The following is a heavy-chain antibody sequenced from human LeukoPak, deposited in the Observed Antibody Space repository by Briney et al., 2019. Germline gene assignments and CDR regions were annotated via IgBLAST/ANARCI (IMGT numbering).Heavy chain of an antibody. CDR3: ARDRGYSGYDFNWYFDL. D-gene: IGHD5-12*01. V-gene: IGHV4-59*12. CDR2: IYYSGST. J-gene: IGHJ2*01. CDR1: GGSISSYY. Sequence: SETLSLTCTVSGGSISSYYWSWIRQPPGKGLEWIGYIYYSGSTNYNPSLKSRVTISVDTSKNQFSLKLSSVTAADTAVYYCARDRGYSGYDFNWYFDLWGRGTLVTVSS.